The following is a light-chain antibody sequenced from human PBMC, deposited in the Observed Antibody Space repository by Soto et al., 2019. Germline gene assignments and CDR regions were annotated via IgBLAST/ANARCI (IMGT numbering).Light chain of an antibody. CDR3: SSYTSSSTLV. V-gene: IGLV2-14*01. Sequence: QSALTQPASVSGSPGQSITISCTVTTSDVGVYKYVSWYQQYPGKAPKLMIYEVLNRPSGVSNRFSGSKSGNTASLIISGLQAEDEADYYCSSYTSSSTLVFGGGTQLTVL. CDR2: EVL. CDR1: TSDVGVYKY. J-gene: IGLJ2*01.